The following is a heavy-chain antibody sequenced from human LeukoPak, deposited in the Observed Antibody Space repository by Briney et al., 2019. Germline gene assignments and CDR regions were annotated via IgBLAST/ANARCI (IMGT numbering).Heavy chain of an antibody. CDR3: ARGVGYCSGGSCYAHADYFDY. J-gene: IGHJ4*02. D-gene: IGHD2-15*01. V-gene: IGHV4-34*01. CDR1: GGSFSGYY. CDR2: INHSGST. Sequence: SETLSLTCAVHGGSFSGYYWSWIRQPPGKGLEWIGEINHSGSTNYNPSLKSRVTISVDTSKNQFSLELSSVTAADTAVYYCARGVGYCSGGSCYAHADYFDYWGQGTLVTVSS.